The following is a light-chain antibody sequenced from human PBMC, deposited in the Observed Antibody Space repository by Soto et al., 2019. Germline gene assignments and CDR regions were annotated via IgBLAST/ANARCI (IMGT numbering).Light chain of an antibody. CDR3: QSYDSSLSALYF. J-gene: IGLJ1*01. CDR2: GNS. V-gene: IGLV1-40*01. CDR1: SSNIGAGYD. Sequence: QSVLTQPPSVSGAPGQRVTISCTGSSSNIGAGYDVHWYQQLPGTAPKLLIYGNSNRPSGVPDRFSGSKSGTSASLAITGLQAEDEADYYCQSYDSSLSALYFFGTGTKLPVL.